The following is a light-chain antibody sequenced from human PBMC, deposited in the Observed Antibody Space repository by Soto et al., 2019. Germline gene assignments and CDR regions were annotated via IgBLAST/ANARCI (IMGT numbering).Light chain of an antibody. CDR2: AAS. Sequence: DIQMTQSPSSLSASVGDRVTITCRASQSISTYLSWFQQKPGKAPKLLVYAASFLQSGVPSRFSGSGSGTDFTLTISSLQPDDCATYYCQQTYSTLLFTFGPGTKVDIK. CDR3: QQTYSTLLFT. V-gene: IGKV1-39*01. J-gene: IGKJ3*01. CDR1: QSISTY.